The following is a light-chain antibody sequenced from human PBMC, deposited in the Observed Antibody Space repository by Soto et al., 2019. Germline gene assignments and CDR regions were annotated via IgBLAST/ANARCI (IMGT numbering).Light chain of an antibody. J-gene: IGLJ1*01. Sequence: QSALTQPASVSGSPGQSITISCTGTSSDVGGYNYVSWYQQHPGKAPKLMIYEVSNRPSGVSNRFSGSKSGNTASLTISGLQAEAEADYYCTSYTSTPTYVFGTGTKLTVL. CDR3: TSYTSTPTYV. V-gene: IGLV2-14*01. CDR1: SSDVGGYNY. CDR2: EVS.